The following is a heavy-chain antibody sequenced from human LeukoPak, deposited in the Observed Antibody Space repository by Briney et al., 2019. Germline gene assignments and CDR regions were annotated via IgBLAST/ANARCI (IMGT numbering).Heavy chain of an antibody. CDR3: ARERYSSSWYLGFYYYSMDV. CDR1: GFTFSSYG. D-gene: IGHD6-13*01. J-gene: IGHJ6*02. Sequence: GRSLRLSCAASGFTFSSYGMHWVRQAAGKGLEWVAVIWYDGSNKYYADSVKGRFTISRDNSKNTLYLQMNSMRAEDTAYYYCARERYSSSWYLGFYYYSMDVWGQGTTFTVSS. V-gene: IGHV3-33*01. CDR2: IWYDGSNK.